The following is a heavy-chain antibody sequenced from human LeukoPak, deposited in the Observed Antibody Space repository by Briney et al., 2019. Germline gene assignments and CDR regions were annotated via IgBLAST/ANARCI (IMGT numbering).Heavy chain of an antibody. J-gene: IGHJ3*02. CDR2: ISSSGSTI. Sequence: PGGSLRLSCAASGFTFSYYSMNWVRQAPGKGLEWVSYISSSGSTIYYADSVKGRFTISRDNAKNSLYLQMNSLRAEDTAVYYCARPVVWDAFDIWGQGTMVTVSS. D-gene: IGHD2-15*01. CDR3: ARPVVWDAFDI. V-gene: IGHV3-48*04. CDR1: GFTFSYYS.